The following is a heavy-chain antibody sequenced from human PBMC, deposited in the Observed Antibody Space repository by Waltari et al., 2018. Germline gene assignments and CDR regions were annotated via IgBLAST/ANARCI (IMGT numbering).Heavy chain of an antibody. V-gene: IGHV3-7*01. D-gene: IGHD3-3*01. CDR3: AGGGGFLCDI. CDR1: GFTFSSLW. J-gene: IGHJ3*02. CDR2: IEQDGSEI. Sequence: EVQLVESGGGLVQPGGSLRLSCAVSGFTFSSLWMSWFRQAPGKGLEWVANIEQDGSEIYYVDSVKGRFTISRDNAKNSLYLQMNSLTTEDTAVYYCAGGGGFLCDIWGQGTLVTVSS.